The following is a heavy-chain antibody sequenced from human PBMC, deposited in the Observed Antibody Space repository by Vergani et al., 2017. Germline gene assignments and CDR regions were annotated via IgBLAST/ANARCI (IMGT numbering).Heavy chain of an antibody. D-gene: IGHD6-13*01. CDR2: IYPGDSDT. V-gene: IGHV5-51*01. CDR3: ARHHEAAAGRRYNWFDP. CDR1: GYSFTDYW. J-gene: IGHJ5*02. Sequence: EVQLVQSGAEVKKPGESLKISCKGSGYSFTDYWIAWVRQMPGKGLEWMGIIYPGDSDTRYSPSFQGQVTISVDKSISTAYLQWSSLKASDTAMYYCARHHEAAAGRRYNWFDPWGQGTLVTVSS.